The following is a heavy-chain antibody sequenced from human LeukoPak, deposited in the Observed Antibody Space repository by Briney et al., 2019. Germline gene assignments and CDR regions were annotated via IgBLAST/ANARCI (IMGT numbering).Heavy chain of an antibody. Sequence: GSLRLSCAASGFTFSSYAMSWVRQAPGKGLEWIGSIYYSGGTYYNPSLKSRVTISVDTSKNQFSLKLSSVTAADTAVYYCARQNYGSGSYNWFDPWGQGTLVTVSS. CDR2: IYYSGGT. D-gene: IGHD3-10*01. J-gene: IGHJ5*02. CDR1: GFTFSSYA. V-gene: IGHV4-39*01. CDR3: ARQNYGSGSYNWFDP.